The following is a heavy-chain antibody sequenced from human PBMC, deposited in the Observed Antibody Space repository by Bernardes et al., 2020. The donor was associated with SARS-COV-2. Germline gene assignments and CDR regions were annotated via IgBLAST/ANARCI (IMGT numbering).Heavy chain of an antibody. J-gene: IGHJ4*02. CDR2: ISYDGSNK. Sequence: RLLREASGFIFNTHGLHWVRQAPGPGLEWVAFISYDGSNKYYADSVKGRFAVSRDNSKNSLSLELNRVRPDDAAVYYCARPGVALAGTSYFDFWGRGSLVSGSS. CDR3: ARPGVALAGTSYFDF. V-gene: IGHV3-30*19. CDR1: GFIFNTHG. D-gene: IGHD6-19*01.